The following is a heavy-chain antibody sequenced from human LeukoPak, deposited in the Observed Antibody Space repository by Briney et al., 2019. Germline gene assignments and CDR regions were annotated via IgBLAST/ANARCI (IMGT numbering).Heavy chain of an antibody. V-gene: IGHV4-59*01. Sequence: SETLSLTRPVTGGSLSRYYWSWLRQPPWQGIEWIGYIYYSGSTNYNPSLKSLVTISVDTSKNQFSLKLSSVNAADTAVYYCARVNYGYDFDYWGQGTLVTVSS. CDR3: ARVNYGYDFDY. CDR2: IYYSGST. D-gene: IGHD5-18*01. CDR1: GGSLSRYY. J-gene: IGHJ4*02.